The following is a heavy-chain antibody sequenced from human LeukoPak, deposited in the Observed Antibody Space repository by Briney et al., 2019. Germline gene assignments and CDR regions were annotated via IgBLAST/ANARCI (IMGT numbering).Heavy chain of an antibody. V-gene: IGHV4-31*02. CDR1: RASLSSGGYD. Sequence: SETLSLTCTVSRASLSSGGYDWRWIRQHPGKGREWVGYISDSGSPTNNPSLMRRATKSIDTTRYQLSLKLISVPAAGPAVYVCPRGPHCRSTSCYSEYSHHWGQGTLVTVSS. CDR3: PRGPHCRSTSCYSEYSHH. CDR2: ISDSGSP. D-gene: IGHD2-2*01. J-gene: IGHJ1*01.